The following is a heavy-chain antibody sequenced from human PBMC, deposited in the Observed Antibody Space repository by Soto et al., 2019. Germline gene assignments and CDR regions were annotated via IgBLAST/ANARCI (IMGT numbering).Heavy chain of an antibody. V-gene: IGHV3-23*01. CDR3: SKGRLSFDF. CDR2: VSANADGT. CDR1: GFMFRNYA. Sequence: GGSLRLSCATSGFMFRNYAMNWVRQAPGRGLEWVSFVSANADGTFYADSVKGRFSISRDNSKNILYLQMNNLRVEDTAIYYCSKGRLSFDFWGPGTLVTVSS. J-gene: IGHJ4*02.